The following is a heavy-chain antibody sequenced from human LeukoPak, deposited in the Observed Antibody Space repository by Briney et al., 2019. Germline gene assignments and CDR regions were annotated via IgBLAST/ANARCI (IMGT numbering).Heavy chain of an antibody. CDR3: SRKDTPMIYFDC. J-gene: IGHJ4*02. CDR1: GDSISSTNW. CDR2: IFHSGST. D-gene: IGHD5-18*01. V-gene: IGHV4-4*02. Sequence: SETLSLTCAVSGDSISSTNWWTWVRQPPGMGLEWIGEIFHSGSTNYNPSLKSRVSMSVDKSKNQFSLRLNSVTAADTAVYYCSRKDTPMIYFDCWGQGTLVTVSS.